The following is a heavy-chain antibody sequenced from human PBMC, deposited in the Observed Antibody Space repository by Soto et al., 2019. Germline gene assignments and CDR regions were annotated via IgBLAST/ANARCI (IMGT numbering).Heavy chain of an antibody. Sequence: PGGSLRLSCTASGFTFSNYWMSWVRQAPGKGLEWVANIGQDGSQRNYVDSVKGRFIISRDNAENSLYLQMNSLRAEDTAIYYCASARHIGPWGQGTLVTVSS. CDR3: ASARHIGP. CDR1: GFTFSNYW. D-gene: IGHD2-21*01. J-gene: IGHJ5*02. CDR2: IGQDGSQR. V-gene: IGHV3-7*01.